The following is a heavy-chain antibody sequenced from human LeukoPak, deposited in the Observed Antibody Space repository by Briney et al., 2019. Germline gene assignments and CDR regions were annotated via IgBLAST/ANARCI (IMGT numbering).Heavy chain of an antibody. J-gene: IGHJ5*02. Sequence: EASVKVSCKASVYTFINYGIHWVRQAPGQRLECLGWISVGNGNTKYSQNFQGRVTITRDTSATTAYMELSNLRPEDTAVYYCARALVPGSGSYYVWFDPWGQGTLVTVSS. CDR1: VYTFINYG. D-gene: IGHD3-10*01. CDR2: ISVGNGNT. V-gene: IGHV1-3*01. CDR3: ARALVPGSGSYYVWFDP.